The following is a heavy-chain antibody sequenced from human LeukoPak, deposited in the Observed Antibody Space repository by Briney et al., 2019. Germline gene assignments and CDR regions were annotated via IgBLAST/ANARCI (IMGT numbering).Heavy chain of an antibody. V-gene: IGHV3-21*01. D-gene: IGHD5-24*01. Sequence: PGGSLRLSCAAPGFTFSSHSMNWVRQAPGKGLEWVSSISSSSSYIYYADSVKGRFTISRDNAKNSLYLQMNSLRAEDTAVYYCARGVTRWLQLGLFDYWGQGTLVTVSS. J-gene: IGHJ4*02. CDR2: ISSSSSYI. CDR1: GFTFSSHS. CDR3: ARGVTRWLQLGLFDY.